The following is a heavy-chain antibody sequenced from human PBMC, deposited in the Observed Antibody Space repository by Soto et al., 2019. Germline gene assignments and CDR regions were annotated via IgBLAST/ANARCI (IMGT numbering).Heavy chain of an antibody. V-gene: IGHV3-23*01. CDR1: GFAFSNYA. CDR3: AKDRTVAARNFDY. CDR2: ISTSIDAT. J-gene: IGHJ4*02. D-gene: IGHD6-6*01. Sequence: GGSLRLSCASSGFAFSNYAMHWVRQAPGKGLEWVSSISTSIDATYYADSVKGRFTISRDDSKNTLYLQMNTLRAEDSAVYYCAKDRTVAARNFDYWGQGTQVTVSS.